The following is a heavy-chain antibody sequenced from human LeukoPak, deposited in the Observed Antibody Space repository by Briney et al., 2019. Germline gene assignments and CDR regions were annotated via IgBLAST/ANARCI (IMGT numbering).Heavy chain of an antibody. J-gene: IGHJ4*02. CDR1: GFTFSSHA. D-gene: IGHD3-10*01. Sequence: GGSLRLSCAASGFTFSSHAMSWVRQAPGKGLEWVSAISGSGGSTYYADSVKGRFTISRDNSKNTLYLQMNSLRAEDTAVYYCAKSGSFYGSGSYYIDYWGQGTLVTVSS. CDR3: AKSGSFYGSGSYYIDY. CDR2: ISGSGGST. V-gene: IGHV3-23*01.